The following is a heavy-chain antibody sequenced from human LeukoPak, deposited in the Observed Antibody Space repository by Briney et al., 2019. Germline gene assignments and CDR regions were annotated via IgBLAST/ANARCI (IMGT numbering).Heavy chain of an antibody. CDR2: ISGRDGST. V-gene: IGHV3-23*01. Sequence: GGSLRLSCAASGFTFSSYAMSWVRQAPGKGLEWISGISGRDGSTYYVDSVKGRFTISRDNSKNTLYLQMNSLRAEDTAVYYCLCLWFGKGVYWGRGTLVTVSS. CDR3: LCLWFGKGVY. J-gene: IGHJ4*02. D-gene: IGHD3-10*01. CDR1: GFTFSSYA.